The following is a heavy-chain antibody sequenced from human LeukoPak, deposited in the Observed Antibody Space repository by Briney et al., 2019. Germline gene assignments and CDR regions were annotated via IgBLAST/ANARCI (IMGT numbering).Heavy chain of an antibody. CDR1: GFSFTSYA. J-gene: IGHJ5*02. CDR3: ANSRGSTLFAP. V-gene: IGHV3-23*01. Sequence: GGSLRLSCAASGFSFTSYAMSWVRQAPGKGLEWVSGINGGGDKTYYRDSVKGRITISRDNSKNTLYLQMNSLRAEDTAIYYCANSRGSTLFAPWGQGPLVTFSP. D-gene: IGHD1-26*01. CDR2: INGGGDKT.